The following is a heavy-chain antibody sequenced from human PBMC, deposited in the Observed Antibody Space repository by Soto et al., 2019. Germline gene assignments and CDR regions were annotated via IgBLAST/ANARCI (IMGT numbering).Heavy chain of an antibody. V-gene: IGHV4-30-4*08. Sequence: SETLSLTSAVSGASIFTGEHFSSWIRHPPGKGLEWIGHIFDSGTSYSNPSLKGRGTISVDTSKNQLSLTLSSVTAADTAVYYCARGLTTEKVDSWGQGTLVTVSS. CDR3: ARGLTTEKVDS. J-gene: IGHJ4*02. CDR1: GASIFTGEHF. CDR2: IFDSGTS.